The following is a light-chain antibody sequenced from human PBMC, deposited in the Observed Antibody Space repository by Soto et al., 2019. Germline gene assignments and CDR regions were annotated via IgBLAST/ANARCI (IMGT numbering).Light chain of an antibody. Sequence: AIRMTQSPSSLSASTGDRVTITCRASQGISSYLAWYQQKPGKAPKLLIYAASTLQSGVPSRFSGSGSGTDFTLTISSLQSEDFATYYCQQYYSYPPTFGQGTKV. J-gene: IGKJ1*01. CDR3: QQYYSYPPT. V-gene: IGKV1-8*01. CDR1: QGISSY. CDR2: AAS.